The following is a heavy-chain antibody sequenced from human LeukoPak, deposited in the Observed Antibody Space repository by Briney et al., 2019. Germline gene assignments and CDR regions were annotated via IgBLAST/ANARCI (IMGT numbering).Heavy chain of an antibody. CDR1: GFTFSSYW. V-gene: IGHV3-74*01. CDR3: AKALVGAGFDY. CDR2: INSDGSST. Sequence: PGGSLRLSCAASGFTFSSYWMHWVRQAPGKGLVWVSRINSDGSSTSYADSVKGRFTISRDNAKNTLYLQMNSLRAEDTALYFCAKALVGAGFDYWGQGTLVTVSS. J-gene: IGHJ4*02. D-gene: IGHD1-26*01.